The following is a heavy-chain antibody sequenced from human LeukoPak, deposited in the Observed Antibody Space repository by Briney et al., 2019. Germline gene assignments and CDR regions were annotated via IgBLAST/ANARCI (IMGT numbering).Heavy chain of an antibody. CDR1: RFTFRNYA. J-gene: IGHJ4*02. D-gene: IGHD2-8*02. CDR3: ATYRQVLLPFES. CDR2: IGGDFTT. Sequence: GGSLRLSCAASRFTFRNYAMTWVRQAPGKGLEWISSIGGDFTTHYADSVRGRFTISRDNSKSTLSLQMNSLRAEDTAIYYCATYRQVLLPFESWGQGTLVTVSS. V-gene: IGHV3-23*01.